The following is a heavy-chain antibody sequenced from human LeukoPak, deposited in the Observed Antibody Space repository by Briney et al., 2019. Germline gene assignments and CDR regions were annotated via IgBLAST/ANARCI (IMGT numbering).Heavy chain of an antibody. CDR2: ISGSGGST. J-gene: IGHJ4*02. V-gene: IGHV3-23*01. Sequence: GGSLRLSCAASGFIFSSYAMSWVRQAPGKGLEWVSAISGSGGSTYYADSVKGRFTISRDNSKNTLYLQMNSLRAEDTAVYYCAKDDKAGWAEWDYGGNLFDYWGQGTLVTVSS. CDR1: GFIFSSYA. D-gene: IGHD4-23*01. CDR3: AKDDKAGWAEWDYGGNLFDY.